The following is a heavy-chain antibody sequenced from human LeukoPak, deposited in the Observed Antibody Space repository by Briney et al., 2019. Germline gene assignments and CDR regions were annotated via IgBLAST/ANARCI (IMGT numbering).Heavy chain of an antibody. V-gene: IGHV4-59*08. CDR2: ISYSGST. CDR3: ARLTSSSSGSSFDF. Sequence: SETLSLTCTVSGGSISSYYWSWIRQPPGKGLEWIGYISYSGSTNYNPSLKSRVTISVDTSKSQFSLKLSSVTAADTAIYYCARLTSSSSGSSFDFWGQGTLVTVSS. D-gene: IGHD6-13*01. CDR1: GGSISSYY. J-gene: IGHJ4*02.